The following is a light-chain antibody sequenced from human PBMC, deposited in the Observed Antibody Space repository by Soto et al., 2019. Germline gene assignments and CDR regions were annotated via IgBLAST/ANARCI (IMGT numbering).Light chain of an antibody. J-gene: IGLJ3*02. Sequence: QSVLTQPASVSGYPGQSITISCAGTSSDVGNYNYVSWYQQHSGKAPKLMISDVSNRPFGISTRFSGSKSGNTASLTISGLQPEDEADYYCSSYSDTSTPVVFGGGTKLTVL. CDR3: SSYSDTSTPVV. CDR1: SSDVGNYNY. V-gene: IGLV2-14*03. CDR2: DVS.